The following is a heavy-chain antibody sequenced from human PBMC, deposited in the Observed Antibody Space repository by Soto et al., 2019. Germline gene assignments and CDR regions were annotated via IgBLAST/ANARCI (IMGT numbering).Heavy chain of an antibody. CDR1: GYTFTSSA. D-gene: IGHD3-10*01. J-gene: IGHJ4*02. CDR2: INAGNGNT. Sequence: QVQLVQSGAEVKKPGASVKVSCKASGYTFTSSAMHWVRQAPGQRLEWMGWINAGNGNTKYSQKFQGRVTITRDTSASTAYMELSSLRSEDTAVYYCARGFAMVRGVQPGYWGQGTLVTVSS. V-gene: IGHV1-3*01. CDR3: ARGFAMVRGVQPGY.